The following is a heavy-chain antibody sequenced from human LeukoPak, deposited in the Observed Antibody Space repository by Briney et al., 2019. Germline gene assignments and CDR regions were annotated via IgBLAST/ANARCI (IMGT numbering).Heavy chain of an antibody. CDR2: ISWNSGSI. V-gene: IGHV3-48*04. J-gene: IGHJ4*02. D-gene: IGHD3-22*01. CDR1: GFTFSSYS. CDR3: VRDDSSGHLDY. Sequence: PGGSLRLSCAASGFTFSSYSMNWVRQAPGKGLEWVSGISWNSGSIGYADSVKGRFTISRDNAKNSLYLQMNSLSAEDTAVYYYVRDDSSGHLDYWGQGALVTVSS.